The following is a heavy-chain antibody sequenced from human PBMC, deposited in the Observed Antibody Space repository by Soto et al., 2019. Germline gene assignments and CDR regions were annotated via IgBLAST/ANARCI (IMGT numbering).Heavy chain of an antibody. J-gene: IGHJ4*02. D-gene: IGHD3-10*01. V-gene: IGHV4-34*01. CDR1: GGSCSGYY. Sequence: SETLSLTCAVYGGSCSGYYWRWIRQPPGKGLECIGEINHSGSTNYNPSLKSRVTISVDTSKNQFSLKLSSVTAADTAVYYCARGQGSGSYYSPYFDYWGQGSLVTVSS. CDR2: INHSGST. CDR3: ARGQGSGSYYSPYFDY.